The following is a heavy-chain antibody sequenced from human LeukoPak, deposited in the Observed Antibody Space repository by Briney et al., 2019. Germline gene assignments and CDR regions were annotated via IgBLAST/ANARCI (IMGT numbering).Heavy chain of an antibody. CDR3: ARDTGLGRYYDSSGYYSAGRWFDP. CDR1: GYTFSSNA. J-gene: IGHJ5*02. V-gene: IGHV1-3*01. CDR2: INAGNGDT. D-gene: IGHD3-22*01. Sequence: ASVKVSCKASGYTFSSNAIHWVRQAPGQRLEWMGWINAGNGDTEYSQKFQGRVTITRDTSASTAYMELSSLRSEDTAVYYCARDTGLGRYYDSSGYYSAGRWFDPWGQGTLVTVSS.